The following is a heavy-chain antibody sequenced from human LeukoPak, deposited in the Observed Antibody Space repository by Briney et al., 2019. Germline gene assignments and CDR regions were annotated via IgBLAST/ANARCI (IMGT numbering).Heavy chain of an antibody. V-gene: IGHV4-34*01. CDR3: ARRSGSRLD. J-gene: IGHJ4*02. D-gene: IGHD1-26*01. Sequence: SETLSLTCAVYGGSFSGYYWSWIRQPPGKGLEWIGEINHSGSTNYNPSLKSRVTISVDTSKNQFSLKLSSVTAADTAVYYCARRSGSRLDWGQGTLVTVSS. CDR1: GGSFSGYY. CDR2: INHSGST.